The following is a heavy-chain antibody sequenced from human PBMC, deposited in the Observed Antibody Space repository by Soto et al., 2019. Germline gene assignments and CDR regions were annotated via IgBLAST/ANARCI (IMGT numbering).Heavy chain of an antibody. J-gene: IGHJ3*02. V-gene: IGHV3-30-3*01. CDR3: ARVGGPWELRGSAFDI. CDR1: GFTFSSYA. D-gene: IGHD1-26*01. CDR2: ISYDGSNK. Sequence: GGSLRLSCAASGFTFSSYAMHWVRQAPGKGLEWVAVISYDGSNKYYADSVKGRFTISRDNSKNTLYLQMNSLRAEDTAVYYCARVGGPWELRGSAFDIWGQGTMVTVSS.